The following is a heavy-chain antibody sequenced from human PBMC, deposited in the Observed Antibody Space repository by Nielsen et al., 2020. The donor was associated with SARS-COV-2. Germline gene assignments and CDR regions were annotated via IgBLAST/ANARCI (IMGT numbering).Heavy chain of an antibody. J-gene: IGHJ3*02. D-gene: IGHD6-13*01. Sequence: GGSLRLSCAASGFTFSSYGMHWVRQAPGKGLEWVAVISYDGSNKYYADSVKGRFTISRDNSKNTLYLQMNSLRAEDTAVYYCANIAAAGTRRYAFDIWGQGTMVTVSS. CDR2: ISYDGSNK. CDR3: ANIAAAGTRRYAFDI. V-gene: IGHV3-30*18. CDR1: GFTFSSYG.